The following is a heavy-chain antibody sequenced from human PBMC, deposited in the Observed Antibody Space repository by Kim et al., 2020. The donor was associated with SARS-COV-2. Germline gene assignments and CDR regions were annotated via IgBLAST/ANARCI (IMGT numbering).Heavy chain of an antibody. Sequence: YADSVKGRFTISRDNSKNTLYLQMNSLGAEDTAVYYCAKAGGSGSYGLDYWGQGTLVTVSS. V-gene: IGHV3-30*02. J-gene: IGHJ4*02. D-gene: IGHD1-26*01. CDR3: AKAGGSGSYGLDY.